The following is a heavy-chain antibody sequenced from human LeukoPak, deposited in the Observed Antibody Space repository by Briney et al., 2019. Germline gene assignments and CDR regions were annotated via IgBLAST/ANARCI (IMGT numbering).Heavy chain of an antibody. Sequence: SETLSLTCTVSGYSISSGYYWGWIRQPPGKGLEWIGSIYHSGSTYCNPSLKSRVTISVDTSKNQFSLKLSSVTAADTAVYYCARNHHAYYFDYWGQGTLVTVSS. CDR2: IYHSGST. J-gene: IGHJ4*02. V-gene: IGHV4-38-2*02. D-gene: IGHD1-14*01. CDR3: ARNHHAYYFDY. CDR1: GYSISSGYY.